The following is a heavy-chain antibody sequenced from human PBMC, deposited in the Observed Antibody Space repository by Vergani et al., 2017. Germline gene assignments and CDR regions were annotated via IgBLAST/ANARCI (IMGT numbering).Heavy chain of an antibody. V-gene: IGHV1-2*02. J-gene: IGHJ4*02. CDR3: ARVPEARWLHQRGGYYFDY. CDR1: GYTFTGYY. CDR2: INPNSGGT. Sequence: QVQLVQSGAEVKKPGASVKVSCKASGYTFTGYYMHWVRQAPGQGLEWMGWINPNSGGTNYAQKFQGRVTMTEDTSTDTAYMELSRLRSDDTAVYYCARVPEARWLHQRGGYYFDYWGQGTLVTVSS. D-gene: IGHD5-24*01.